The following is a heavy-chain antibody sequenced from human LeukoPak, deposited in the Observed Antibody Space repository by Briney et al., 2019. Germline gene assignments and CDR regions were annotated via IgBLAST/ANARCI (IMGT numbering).Heavy chain of an antibody. J-gene: IGHJ4*02. CDR1: GFTSSSYS. V-gene: IGHV3-21*01. D-gene: IGHD6-6*01. Sequence: PGGSLRLSCAASGFTSSSYSMNWIRQAPGKGLEWVSSISSSSSYIYYADSVKGRFTISRDNAKNSLYLQMNSLRAEDTAVYYCARQYSSSSPFDYWGQGTLVTVSS. CDR2: ISSSSSYI. CDR3: ARQYSSSSPFDY.